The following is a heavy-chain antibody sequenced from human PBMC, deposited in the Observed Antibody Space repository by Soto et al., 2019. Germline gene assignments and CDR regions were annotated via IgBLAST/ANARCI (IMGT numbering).Heavy chain of an antibody. J-gene: IGHJ6*02. D-gene: IGHD6-19*01. Sequence: GGSLRLSCAASGFTFSSYSMNWVRQAPGKRLEWVSYISSSSSTIYYADSVKGRFTISRDNAKNSLYLQMNSLRAEDTAVYYCAREPPIRAVAGTYYYYGLDVWGQGTTVTVSS. CDR1: GFTFSSYS. CDR3: AREPPIRAVAGTYYYYGLDV. V-gene: IGHV3-48*01. CDR2: ISSSSSTI.